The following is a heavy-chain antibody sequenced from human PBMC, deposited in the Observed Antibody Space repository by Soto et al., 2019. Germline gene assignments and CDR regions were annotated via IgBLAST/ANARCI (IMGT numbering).Heavy chain of an antibody. J-gene: IGHJ6*02. V-gene: IGHV3-30*03. CDR1: GFIFSSYG. CDR2: ISNDGTNK. D-gene: IGHD6-6*01. CDR3: ARPRRDFYYYVGMDV. Sequence: QVQLVESGGGVVQPGRSLRLSCAASGFIFSSYGMHWVRQAPGKGLEWVAVISNDGTNKYYADSVKGRFTISRDQSKNTLYLPMNSLRREDTAVYYCARPRRDFYYYVGMDVWGQGAMVTVSS.